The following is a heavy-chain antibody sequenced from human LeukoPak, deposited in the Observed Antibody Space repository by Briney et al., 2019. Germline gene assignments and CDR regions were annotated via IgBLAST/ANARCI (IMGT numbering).Heavy chain of an antibody. CDR1: GFTFRSYG. Sequence: GGSLRLCCAASGFTFRSYGMHWARQAPGKGLEWVAVIWSDGSKKYYADSVKGRFTISRDNSKNTLHLQMDSLRAEDTAVYFCAKGNYGANSAFDYWGQGTPVTVSS. CDR2: IWSDGSKK. J-gene: IGHJ4*02. V-gene: IGHV3-33*03. CDR3: AKGNYGANSAFDY. D-gene: IGHD4-23*01.